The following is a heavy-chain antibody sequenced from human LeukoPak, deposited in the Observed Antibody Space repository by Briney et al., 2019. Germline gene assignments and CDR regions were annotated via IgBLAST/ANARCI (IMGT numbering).Heavy chain of an antibody. V-gene: IGHV3-48*03. CDR3: ARDFDGDYYFDY. Sequence: GGSLRLSCAASGFTFTSYEVNWVRQAPGKGLEWVSYISSSGSTINYADSVKGRFTISRDNAKNSLYLQMSSLRAEDTAVYYCARDFDGDYYFDYWGQGTLVTVSS. D-gene: IGHD4-17*01. CDR1: GFTFTSYE. CDR2: ISSSGSTI. J-gene: IGHJ4*02.